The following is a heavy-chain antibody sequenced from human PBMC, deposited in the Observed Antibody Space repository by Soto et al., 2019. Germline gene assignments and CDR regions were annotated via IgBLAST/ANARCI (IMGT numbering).Heavy chain of an antibody. D-gene: IGHD3-22*01. J-gene: IGHJ5*01. CDR3: AQGMDYYNSSVYYYFNDS. CDR1: GFSLSTSGVG. V-gene: IGHV2-5*01. CDR2: IYWNDDK. Sequence: QITLKESGPTLVKPTQTLTLTCTFSGFSLSTSGVGVGWIRQPPGKALEWLALIYWNDDKRYSPSLKSRLTNTKDTPKTRVAIKITNRDPVDTPKFYCAQGMDYYNSSVYYYFNDSGGQGPLAPVSS.